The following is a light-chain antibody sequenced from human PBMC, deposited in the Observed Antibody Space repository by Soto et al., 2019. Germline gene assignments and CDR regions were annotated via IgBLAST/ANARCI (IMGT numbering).Light chain of an antibody. Sequence: QSALTQPASVSGSPGQSITLSCNGTSSDVGGYNYVSWYQQHPGKAPKLMIYEVSNRPSGIAHRFSGSKSGNTASLTISGLRAEDEADYYCSSYTRQYTPSYVFGTGTKVTVL. V-gene: IGLV2-14*01. CDR2: EVS. CDR1: SSDVGGYNY. J-gene: IGLJ1*01. CDR3: SSYTRQYTPSYV.